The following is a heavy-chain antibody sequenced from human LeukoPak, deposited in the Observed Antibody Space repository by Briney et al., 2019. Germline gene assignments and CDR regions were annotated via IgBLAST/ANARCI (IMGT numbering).Heavy chain of an antibody. Sequence: GGSLRLSCAASGFTFSSHAMSWVRQAPGKGLEWVSAISGSGGSTYYADSVKGRFTISRDNSKNTLYLQMNSLRAEDTAVYYCAKSHLTGTDYYYYGMDVWGQGTTVTVSS. CDR2: ISGSGGST. D-gene: IGHD1-7*01. J-gene: IGHJ6*02. V-gene: IGHV3-23*01. CDR1: GFTFSSHA. CDR3: AKSHLTGTDYYYYGMDV.